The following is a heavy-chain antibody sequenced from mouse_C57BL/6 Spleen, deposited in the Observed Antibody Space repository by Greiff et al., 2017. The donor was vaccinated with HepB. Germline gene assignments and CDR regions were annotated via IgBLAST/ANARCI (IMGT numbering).Heavy chain of an antibody. V-gene: IGHV1-59*01. CDR3: ARERKPYFDY. CDR1: GYTFTSYW. Sequence: VQLQQPGAELVRPGTSVKLSCKASGYTFTSYWMHWVKQRPGQGLEWIGVIDPSDSYTNYNQKFKGKATLTVDTSSSTAYMQLSSLTSEDSAVYYCARERKPYFDYWGQGTTLTVSS. CDR2: IDPSDSYT. J-gene: IGHJ2*01.